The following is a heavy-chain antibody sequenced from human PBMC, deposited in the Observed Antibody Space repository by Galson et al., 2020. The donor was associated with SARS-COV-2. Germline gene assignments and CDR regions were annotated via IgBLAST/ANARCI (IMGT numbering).Heavy chain of an antibody. J-gene: IGHJ6*02. CDR1: GYSISSGYY. D-gene: IGHD3-10*01. CDR3: ARGMVSIFYYGMDV. Sequence: ASETLSLTCTVSGYSISSGYYWGWSRQPPGKGLEWIGSLNHSGSTNYNPSLKSRVTISIDTSQNQFSLKLSSVTAADTAVYYCARGMVSIFYYGMDVWGQGTTVTVSS. V-gene: IGHV4-38-2*02. CDR2: LNHSGST.